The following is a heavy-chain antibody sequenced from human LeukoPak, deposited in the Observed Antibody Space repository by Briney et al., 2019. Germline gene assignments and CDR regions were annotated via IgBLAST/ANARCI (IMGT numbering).Heavy chain of an antibody. V-gene: IGHV3-53*01. CDR1: GFTVSSNY. D-gene: IGHD6-19*01. CDR2: IYSGGST. CDR3: ANSLIAVAGTPYYYYYGMDV. J-gene: IGHJ6*02. Sequence: PGGSLRLSCAASGFTVSSNYMSWVRQAPGKGLEWVSIIYSGGSTYYADSVKGRFTISRDNSKNTLYLQMNSLRAEDTAVYYCANSLIAVAGTPYYYYYGMDVWGQGTTVTVSS.